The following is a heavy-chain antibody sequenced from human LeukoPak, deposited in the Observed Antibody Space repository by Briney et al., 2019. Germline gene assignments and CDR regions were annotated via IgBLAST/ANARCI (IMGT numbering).Heavy chain of an antibody. D-gene: IGHD6-13*01. CDR3: ARDGFRAAAEC. V-gene: IGHV3-48*03. CDR1: GFTFSSYE. CDR2: ISSSGSTI. Sequence: GGSLRLSCAASGFTFSSYEMNWVRQAPGKGVEWVSYISSSGSTIYYADSVKGRFTISRDNAKNSLYLQMNSLRAEDTAVYYCARDGFRAAAECWGQGTLVTVSS. J-gene: IGHJ4*02.